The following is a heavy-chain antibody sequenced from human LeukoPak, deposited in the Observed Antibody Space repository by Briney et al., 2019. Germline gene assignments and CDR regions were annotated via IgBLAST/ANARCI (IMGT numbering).Heavy chain of an antibody. J-gene: IGHJ4*02. CDR1: GYTFTSYY. V-gene: IGHV1-46*01. D-gene: IGHD3-22*01. CDR2: INPSGGST. Sequence: ASVKVSCKASGYTFTSYYMHWVRQAPGQGLEWMGIINPSGGSTSYAQKFQGRVTMTRDTSTSTVYMELSSLRSEDTAVYYCARDLLSKQYSSGCDYWGQGTLVTVSS. CDR3: ARDLLSKQYSSGCDY.